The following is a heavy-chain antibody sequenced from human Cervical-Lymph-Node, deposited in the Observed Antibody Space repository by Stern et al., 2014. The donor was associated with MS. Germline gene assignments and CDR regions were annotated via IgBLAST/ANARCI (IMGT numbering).Heavy chain of an antibody. J-gene: IGHJ4*02. D-gene: IGHD6-19*01. Sequence: QVQLVQSGTEVKKPGSSVKVSCKASGGTFRKTAISWLRQAPGQGLEWMGGILPIFHTPNYAQKFQGRVTFTADESTSTAYMELSSLRSEDTAIYYCAREIREQWLVPLPYFDYWGQGTLVTVSS. CDR1: GGTFRKTA. V-gene: IGHV1-69*01. CDR2: ILPIFHTP. CDR3: AREIREQWLVPLPYFDY.